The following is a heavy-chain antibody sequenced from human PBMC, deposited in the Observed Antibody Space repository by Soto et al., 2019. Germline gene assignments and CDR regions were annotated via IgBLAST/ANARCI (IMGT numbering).Heavy chain of an antibody. CDR3: ARDLRTASGWYAPGY. CDR1: GYTFTNYA. CDR2: ISGYSGTT. D-gene: IGHD6-19*01. V-gene: IGHV3-23*01. J-gene: IGHJ4*02. Sequence: PGGSLRLACIASGYTFTNYALMWVRQAPGKGLEWLSSISGYSGTTFYADSVRGRFTLSSDTSRNTVYLQINSLRAEDTAVYYCARDLRTASGWYAPGYWGLGTLVTVSS.